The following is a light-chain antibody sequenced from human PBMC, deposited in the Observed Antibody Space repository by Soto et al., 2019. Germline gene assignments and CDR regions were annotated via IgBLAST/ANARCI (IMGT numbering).Light chain of an antibody. CDR3: GSWDSSLSAYV. CDR2: DDN. V-gene: IGLV1-51*01. CDR1: SANIGGNS. Sequence: VLTQPPSVSAAPGQKVTISCSGSSANIGGNSVSWYQQLPGTAPKLLIYDDNKRPSGIPDRFSGSKSGTSATLGITGFQTGDEADYYCGSWDSSLSAYVFGTGTKV. J-gene: IGLJ1*01.